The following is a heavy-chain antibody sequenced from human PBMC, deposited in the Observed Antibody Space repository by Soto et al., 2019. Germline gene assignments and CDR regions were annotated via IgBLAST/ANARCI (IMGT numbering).Heavy chain of an antibody. D-gene: IGHD5-18*01. CDR2: ISHDGSNK. CDR3: AKDGYSYGPFDY. V-gene: IGHV3-30*18. J-gene: IGHJ4*02. Sequence: GSLRLSCAASGXPFSSYWMHWVRQAPGKGLEWVAVISHDGSNKYYADSVKGRFTISRDNYNNTLYLQMNSLRADDTAVYYCAKDGYSYGPFDYWGQGTLGTVS. CDR1: GXPFSSYW.